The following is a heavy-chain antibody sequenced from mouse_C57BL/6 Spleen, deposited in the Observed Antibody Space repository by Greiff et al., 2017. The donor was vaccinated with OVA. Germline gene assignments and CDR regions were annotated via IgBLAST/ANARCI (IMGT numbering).Heavy chain of an antibody. CDR1: GYSITSGYY. CDR3: ASTVVATWDFDY. D-gene: IGHD1-1*01. V-gene: IGHV3-6*01. Sequence: ESGPGLVKPSQSLSLTCSVTGYSITSGYYWNWIRQFPGNKLEWMGYISYDGSNNYNPSLKNRISITRDTSKNQFFLKLNSVTTEDTATYYCASTVVATWDFDYWGQGTTLTVSS. CDR2: ISYDGSN. J-gene: IGHJ2*01.